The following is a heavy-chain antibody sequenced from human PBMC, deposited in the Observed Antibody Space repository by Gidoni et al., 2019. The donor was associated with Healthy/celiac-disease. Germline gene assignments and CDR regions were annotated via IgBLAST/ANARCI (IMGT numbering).Heavy chain of an antibody. J-gene: IGHJ2*01. V-gene: IGHV3-13*04. CDR2: IGTAGDT. D-gene: IGHD5-18*01. CDR1: GLTFSSYD. Sequence: EVQLVASGGGLVQPGGSLRLSCAASGLTFSSYDMHWVRQATGKGLEWVSAIGTAGDTYYPGSVKGRFTISRENAKNSLYLQMNSLRAGDTAVYYCATLLGSGIQDWYFDLWGRGTLVTVSS. CDR3: ATLLGSGIQDWYFDL.